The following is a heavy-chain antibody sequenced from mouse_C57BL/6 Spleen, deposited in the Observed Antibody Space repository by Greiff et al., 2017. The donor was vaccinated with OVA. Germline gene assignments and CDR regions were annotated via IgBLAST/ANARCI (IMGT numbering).Heavy chain of an antibody. V-gene: IGHV1-82*01. Sequence: VQLQQSGPELVKPGASVKISCKASGYAFSSSWMNWVKQRPGKGLEWIGRIYPGDGDTNYNGKFKGKATLTADKSSSTAYMQLSSLTSEDSAVYFCARGDGEASYAMDYWGQGTSVTVSS. D-gene: IGHD2-3*01. CDR3: ARGDGEASYAMDY. CDR2: IYPGDGDT. CDR1: GYAFSSSW. J-gene: IGHJ4*01.